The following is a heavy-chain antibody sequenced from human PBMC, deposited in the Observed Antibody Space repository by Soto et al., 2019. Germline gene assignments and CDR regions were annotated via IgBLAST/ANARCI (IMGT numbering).Heavy chain of an antibody. V-gene: IGHV5-51*01. Sequence: LGESLKISCNGSGYSFTSYWIGWVRQMPGKGLEWMGIIYPGDSDTRYSPSFQGQVTISADKSISTAYLQWSSLKASDTAMYYCASRLTRRPNYYDSSGYIYYFDYWGQGTLVTVSS. CDR3: ASRLTRRPNYYDSSGYIYYFDY. D-gene: IGHD3-22*01. J-gene: IGHJ4*02. CDR2: IYPGDSDT. CDR1: GYSFTSYW.